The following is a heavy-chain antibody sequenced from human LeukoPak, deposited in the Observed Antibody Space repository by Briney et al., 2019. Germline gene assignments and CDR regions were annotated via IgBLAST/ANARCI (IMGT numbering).Heavy chain of an antibody. D-gene: IGHD3-22*01. J-gene: IGHJ3*01. CDR3: ARGDYYDRAFDV. Sequence: PGGSLRLSCAASGFTFSSYAMHWVRQAPGKGLEWVAVISYDGSNKYYADSVKGRFTISRDNSKNTLYLQMNSLRAEDTAVYYCARGDYYDRAFDVWGQGTTVTVS. CDR1: GFTFSSYA. CDR2: ISYDGSNK. V-gene: IGHV3-30*04.